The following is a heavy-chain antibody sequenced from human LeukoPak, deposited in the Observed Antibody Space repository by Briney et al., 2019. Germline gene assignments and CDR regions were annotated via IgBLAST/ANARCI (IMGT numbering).Heavy chain of an antibody. CDR2: ISGSGGST. J-gene: IGHJ3*01. CDR3: AKGRERLGILDAFDV. Sequence: PGGSLRLSCAASGFTFSSYAMSWVRQAPGKGLEWVSAISGSGGSTYYADSVKGRFTISRDNSKNTLYLQMNSLRAEDTAVYYCAKGRERLGILDAFDVWGQGTMVTVSS. D-gene: IGHD1-26*01. CDR1: GFTFSSYA. V-gene: IGHV3-23*01.